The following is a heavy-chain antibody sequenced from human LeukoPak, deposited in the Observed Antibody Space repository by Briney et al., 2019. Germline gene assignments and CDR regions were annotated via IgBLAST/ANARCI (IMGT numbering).Heavy chain of an antibody. CDR3: ARDERLCSGGSCYSLGFDY. J-gene: IGHJ4*02. V-gene: IGHV4-61*02. CDR1: GGSISSSTYY. D-gene: IGHD2-15*01. CDR2: IYPIGYT. Sequence: SETLSLTCTVSGGSISSSTYYWSWIRQPAGKGLEWIGRIYPIGYTNYNPSLKSRVTISVDTSKNQFSLKLSSVTAADTAVYYCARDERLCSGGSCYSLGFDYWGQGTLVTVSS.